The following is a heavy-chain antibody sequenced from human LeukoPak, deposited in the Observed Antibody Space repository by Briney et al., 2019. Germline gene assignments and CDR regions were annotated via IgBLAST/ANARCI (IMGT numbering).Heavy chain of an antibody. CDR2: IKRETDGGTI. D-gene: IGHD3-22*01. CDR3: TTDRYYDNSELQFQH. J-gene: IGHJ1*01. V-gene: IGHV3-15*01. CDR1: GFTLNNAW. Sequence: GGSLRLSCAASGFTLNNAWMSWVRQAPGKGLEWLGRIKRETDGGTIDYAAPVKGRFTISRDGSRNTLYLQMDSLKIEDTAVYYCTTDRYYDNSELQFQHWGQGTLVTVSS.